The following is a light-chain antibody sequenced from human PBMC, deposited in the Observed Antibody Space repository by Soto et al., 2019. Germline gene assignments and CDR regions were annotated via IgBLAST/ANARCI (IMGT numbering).Light chain of an antibody. Sequence: QSALTQPASVSGSPGQSITISCTGTSSDVGGYTYVSWYQQHPGKAPKVMIYDVSKRPSGVPDRFSGSKSGNTASLTISGLQSEDEADYYCCSYAGRYTYVFGTGTKLTVL. V-gene: IGLV2-11*01. CDR1: SSDVGGYTY. CDR3: CSYAGRYTYV. CDR2: DVS. J-gene: IGLJ1*01.